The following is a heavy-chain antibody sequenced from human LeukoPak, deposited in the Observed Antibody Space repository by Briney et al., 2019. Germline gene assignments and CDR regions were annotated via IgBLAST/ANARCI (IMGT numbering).Heavy chain of an antibody. Sequence: SETLSLTCSVSGGSISSGDHYWSWIRQSPGKGLEWIGYIYYSGSANYNPSLKSRVTISVDTSKNQFSLKLSSVTAADTAVYYCARGDFWMTGRAYYYYYMDVWGKGTTVTVSS. CDR1: GGSISSGDHY. CDR2: IYYSGSA. CDR3: ARGDFWMTGRAYYYYYMDV. J-gene: IGHJ6*03. D-gene: IGHD3-3*01. V-gene: IGHV4-61*08.